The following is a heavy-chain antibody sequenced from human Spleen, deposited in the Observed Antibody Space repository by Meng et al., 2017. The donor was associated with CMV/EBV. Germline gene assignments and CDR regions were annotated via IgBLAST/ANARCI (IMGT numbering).Heavy chain of an antibody. J-gene: IGHJ4*02. D-gene: IGHD3-16*01. CDR3: ARVAGFGSDY. Sequence: CTVSGGSISSGSYYWSWIRQHPGKGLEWIRYIYYSGSTYYNPSLKSRVTISGDTSKNQFSLKLSSVTAADTAVYYCARVAGFGSDYWGQGTLVTVSS. V-gene: IGHV4-31*03. CDR1: GGSISSGSYY. CDR2: IYYSGST.